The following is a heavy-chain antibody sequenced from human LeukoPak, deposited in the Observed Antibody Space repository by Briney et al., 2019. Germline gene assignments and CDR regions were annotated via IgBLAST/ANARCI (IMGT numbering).Heavy chain of an antibody. J-gene: IGHJ4*02. Sequence: SETLSLTCTVSGGSISTSSYYWGWIRQPPGKGLEWIGSIYYSGRTYYNPSLKNRVTISVDTSKNQFSLKLTSVTAADTAVYHCASEYGGDYFNYWGQGTLVTVSS. D-gene: IGHD4-17*01. V-gene: IGHV4-39*01. CDR3: ASEYGGDYFNY. CDR2: IYYSGRT. CDR1: GGSISTSSYY.